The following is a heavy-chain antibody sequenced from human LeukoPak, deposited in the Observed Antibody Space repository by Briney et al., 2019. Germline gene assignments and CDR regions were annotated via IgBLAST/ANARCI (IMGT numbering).Heavy chain of an antibody. CDR3: ARAVVGGSYSHFDY. D-gene: IGHD1-26*01. J-gene: IGHJ4*02. V-gene: IGHV4-59*01. CDR1: CGSISSYY. CDR2: IYYSGST. Sequence: SETLSLTCTVSCGSISSYYWSWIRQPPGKGLEWIGYIYYSGSTNYNPSLKSRVTISVDTSENQFSLNLSSVTAADTAVYYCARAVVGGSYSHFDYWGQGTLVTVSS.